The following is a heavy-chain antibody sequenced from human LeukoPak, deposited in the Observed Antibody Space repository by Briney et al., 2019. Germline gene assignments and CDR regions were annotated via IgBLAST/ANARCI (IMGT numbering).Heavy chain of an antibody. J-gene: IGHJ6*02. CDR3: AKDPGYCSSTSCPPYYYYGMDV. CDR1: GFTFSSYA. Sequence: GGSLRLSCAASGFTFSSYAMSWVRRAPGKGLEWVSAISGSGGSTYYADSVKGRFTISRDNSKNTLYLQMNSLRAEDTAVYYCAKDPGYCSSTSCPPYYYYGMDVWGQGTTVTVSS. D-gene: IGHD2-2*01. V-gene: IGHV3-23*01. CDR2: ISGSGGST.